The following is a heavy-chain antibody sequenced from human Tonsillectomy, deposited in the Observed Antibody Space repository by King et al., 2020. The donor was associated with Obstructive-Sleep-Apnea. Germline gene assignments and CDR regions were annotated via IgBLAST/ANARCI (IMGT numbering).Heavy chain of an antibody. CDR2: IRSKANSYAT. Sequence: VQLVESGGGLVQPGGSLKLSCAASGFTFSGSAMHWVRQASGKGLEWVGRIRSKANSYATAYAASVKGRFTISRDDSKNTAYLQMNSLKTEDTAVYYCTGLRYYDGSGYPGYGMDVWGQGTTVTVSS. J-gene: IGHJ6*02. D-gene: IGHD3-22*01. CDR1: GFTFSGSA. V-gene: IGHV3-73*01. CDR3: TGLRYYDGSGYPGYGMDV.